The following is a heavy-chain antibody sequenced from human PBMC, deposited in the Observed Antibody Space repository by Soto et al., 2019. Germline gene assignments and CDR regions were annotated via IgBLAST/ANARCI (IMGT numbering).Heavy chain of an antibody. CDR1: GGSIRSISYY. J-gene: IGHJ2*01. CDR2: IYYSGST. CDR3: ASIREWLLRNWYFDL. V-gene: IGHV4-39*01. Sequence: PSETLCLTWSVSGGSIRSISYYWGWIRQPPGKGLEWIGSIYYSGSTYYNPSLKSRVTISVDTSKNQFSLKLSSVTAADTAVYYCASIREWLLRNWYFDLWGRGTLVTVSS. D-gene: IGHD3-3*01.